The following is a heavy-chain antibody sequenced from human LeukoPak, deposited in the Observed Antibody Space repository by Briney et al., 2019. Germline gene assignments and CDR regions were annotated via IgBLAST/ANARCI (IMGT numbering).Heavy chain of an antibody. CDR1: GGSISSYY. CDR3: ARGQRLGELSYDY. Sequence: SETLSLTCTVPGGSISSYYWSWIRQPPGKGLEWIGYIYYSGSTNYNPSLKSRVTISVDTSKNQFSLKLSSVTAADMAVYYCARGQRLGELSYDYWGQGTLVTASS. D-gene: IGHD3-16*02. V-gene: IGHV4-59*01. CDR2: IYYSGST. J-gene: IGHJ4*02.